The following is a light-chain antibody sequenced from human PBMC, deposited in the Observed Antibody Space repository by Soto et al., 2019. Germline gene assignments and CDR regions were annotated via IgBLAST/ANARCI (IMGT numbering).Light chain of an antibody. V-gene: IGLV2-8*01. J-gene: IGLJ1*01. Sequence: QSVLTQPPSVSGAPGQRVTISCTGTSSDVGGYNYVSWYQQHPGKAPKLMIYEVSKRPSGVPDRFSGSKSGNTASLTVSGLQAEDEADYYCSSYAGSNAYVFGTGTKLTVL. CDR3: SSYAGSNAYV. CDR1: SSDVGGYNY. CDR2: EVS.